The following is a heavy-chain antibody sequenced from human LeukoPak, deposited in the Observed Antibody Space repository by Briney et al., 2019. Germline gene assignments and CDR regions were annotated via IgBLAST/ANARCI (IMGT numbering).Heavy chain of an antibody. CDR2: IYHSGST. CDR3: ARHTVGIAARPNYYYYYMDV. V-gene: IGHV4-30-2*01. J-gene: IGHJ6*03. CDR1: GGSISSGGYY. Sequence: SETLSLTCTVSGGSISSGGYYWGWIRQPPGKGLEWIGYIYHSGSTYYNPSLKSRVTISVDRSKNQFSLKLSSVTAADTAVYYCARHTVGIAARPNYYYYYMDVWGKGTTVTVSS. D-gene: IGHD6-6*01.